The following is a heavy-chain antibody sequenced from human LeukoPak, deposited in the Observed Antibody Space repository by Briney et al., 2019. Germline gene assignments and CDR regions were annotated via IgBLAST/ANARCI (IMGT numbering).Heavy chain of an antibody. D-gene: IGHD3-22*01. CDR3: AKDRYYDLGSYYFDY. CDR2: IWYDGSNK. J-gene: IGHJ4*02. Sequence: PGRSLRLSCAASGFTFSSYGMHWVRQAPGKGLEWVAVIWYDGSNKYYADSVKGRFTISRDNSKNTLYLQMNSLRAEDTAVYYFAKDRYYDLGSYYFDYWGQGTLVTVSS. V-gene: IGHV3-33*06. CDR1: GFTFSSYG.